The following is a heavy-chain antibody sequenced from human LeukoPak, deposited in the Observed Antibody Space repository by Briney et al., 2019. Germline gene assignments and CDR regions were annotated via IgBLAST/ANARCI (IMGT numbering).Heavy chain of an antibody. CDR1: GGSFSGYY. D-gene: IGHD2-2*02. Sequence: PSETLSLTCAVYGGSFSGYYWSWIRQPPGKGLEWIGEINHSGSTNYNPSLKSRVTISVDTSKNQFSLKLSSVTAADTAVYYCARQADCSSTSCYIFDYWGQGTLVTVSS. CDR2: INHSGST. J-gene: IGHJ4*02. CDR3: ARQADCSSTSCYIFDY. V-gene: IGHV4-34*01.